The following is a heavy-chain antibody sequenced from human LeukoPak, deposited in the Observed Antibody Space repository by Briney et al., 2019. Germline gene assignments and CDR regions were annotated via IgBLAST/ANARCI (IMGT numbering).Heavy chain of an antibody. V-gene: IGHV3-7*01. Sequence: GGSLRLSCAASGFTFSRHWMAWVRQAPGKGLEWVATIRQDGSQKYYVDSVRGRFTISRDNAKDSLFLQMNSLRVEDTAVYYCARESAGSVSLVEFDYWGQGALVPVSS. CDR3: ARESAGSVSLVEFDY. D-gene: IGHD1-1*01. CDR2: IRQDGSQK. J-gene: IGHJ4*02. CDR1: GFTFSRHW.